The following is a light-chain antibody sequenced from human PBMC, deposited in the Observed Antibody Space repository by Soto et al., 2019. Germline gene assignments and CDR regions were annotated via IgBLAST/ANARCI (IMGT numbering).Light chain of an antibody. CDR2: WAS. CDR3: QQYYTTPHT. Sequence: DIVMTQSPDSLAVSLGERATINCKSSQNVLSTSNNRNYLAWYQHKPGQPPQLLVSWASTRDSAVPDRFSGSGSGTDFTLTISSLQAEDAAVYYCQQYYTTPHTVGQGTKVEI. CDR1: QNVLSTSNNRNY. V-gene: IGKV4-1*01. J-gene: IGKJ1*01.